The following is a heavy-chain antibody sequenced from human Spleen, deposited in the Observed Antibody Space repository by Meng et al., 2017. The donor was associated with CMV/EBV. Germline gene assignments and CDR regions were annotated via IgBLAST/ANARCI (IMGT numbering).Heavy chain of an antibody. CDR2: IKLDGSYK. J-gene: IGHJ4*02. D-gene: IGHD1-14*01. CDR1: GFPFSTYG. V-gene: IGHV3-30*02. Sequence: GESLKISCTVSGFPFSTYGMHWVRQAPGKGLEWVAFIKLDGSYKYYGDSAKGRFTISRDNSKNTLYLQMNSLRGEDTAVYFCAKDQRDGISYLDYWGQGTLVTVSS. CDR3: AKDQRDGISYLDY.